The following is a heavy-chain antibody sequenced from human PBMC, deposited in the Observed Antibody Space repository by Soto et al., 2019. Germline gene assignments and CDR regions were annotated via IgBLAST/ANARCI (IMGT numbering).Heavy chain of an antibody. CDR2: IWYDGSNK. CDR3: ARDGALRFLEWLGTNWFDP. J-gene: IGHJ5*02. D-gene: IGHD3-3*01. V-gene: IGHV3-33*01. Sequence: PGGSLRLSCAASGFTFSSYGMHWVRQAPGKGLEWVAVIWYDGSNKYYADSVKGRFTISRDNSKNTLYLQMNSLRAEDTAVYYCARDGALRFLEWLGTNWFDPWGQGTLVTVSS. CDR1: GFTFSSYG.